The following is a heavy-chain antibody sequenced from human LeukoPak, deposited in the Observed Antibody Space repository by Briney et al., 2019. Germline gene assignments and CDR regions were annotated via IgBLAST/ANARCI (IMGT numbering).Heavy chain of an antibody. CDR1: GFTFSSYA. V-gene: IGHV3-30-3*01. Sequence: PGRSLRLSCAASGFTFSSYAMHWVRQAPGKGLEWVAVISYDGSNKYYADSVKGRFTISRDNSKNTLYLQMNSLRAEDTAVYYCARVPLGGGFYDFWSGYYPYYYYGMDVWGQGTTVTVSS. J-gene: IGHJ6*02. CDR2: ISYDGSNK. D-gene: IGHD3-3*01. CDR3: ARVPLGGGFYDFWSGYYPYYYYGMDV.